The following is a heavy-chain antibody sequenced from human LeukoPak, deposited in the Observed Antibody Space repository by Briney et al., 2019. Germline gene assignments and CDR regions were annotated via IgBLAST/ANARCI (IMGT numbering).Heavy chain of an antibody. CDR2: MYYSGST. J-gene: IGHJ4*02. CDR1: GGSISSYY. Sequence: SETLSLTCTVSGGSISSYYWSWIRQPPGKGLEWIGSMYYSGSTYYNPSLKSRVTISVDTSKNQFSLKLSSVTAADAAVYYCARLVRGLSYYFDYWGQGTLVTVSS. V-gene: IGHV4-59*12. CDR3: ARLVRGLSYYFDY. D-gene: IGHD3-10*01.